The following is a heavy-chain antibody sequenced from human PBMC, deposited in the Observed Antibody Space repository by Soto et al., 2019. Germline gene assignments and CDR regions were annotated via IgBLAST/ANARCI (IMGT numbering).Heavy chain of an antibody. CDR2: INHSGST. J-gene: IGHJ6*03. CDR1: GGSFSGYY. Sequence: SETLCLTCAVSGGSFSGYYWSWIRQPPGKGLEWIGEINHSGSTNYNPSLKSRVTISVDTSKNQFSLKLSSVTAADTAVYYCVRSSNYVSNYYYYLDVWGKGTTVTVSS. D-gene: IGHD4-4*01. V-gene: IGHV4-34*01. CDR3: VRSSNYVSNYYYYLDV.